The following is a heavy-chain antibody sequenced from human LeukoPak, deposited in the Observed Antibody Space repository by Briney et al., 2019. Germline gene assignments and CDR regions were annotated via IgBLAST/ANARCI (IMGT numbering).Heavy chain of an antibody. CDR2: IYYSGST. J-gene: IGHJ4*02. CDR3: ARERLRFGHGWYGFDY. V-gene: IGHV4-59*01. Sequence: SSETLSLTCTVSGGSISSYYWSWIRQPPGKGLEWIGYIYYSGSTNYNPSLKSRVTISVDTSKNQFSLKLSSVTAADTAVYYCARERLRFGHGWYGFDYWGQGALIIVSS. CDR1: GGSISSYY. D-gene: IGHD6-19*01.